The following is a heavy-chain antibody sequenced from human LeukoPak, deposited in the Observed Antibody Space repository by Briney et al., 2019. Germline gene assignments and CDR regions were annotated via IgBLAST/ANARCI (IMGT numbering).Heavy chain of an antibody. CDR2: LYSSGST. V-gene: IGHV4-4*07. J-gene: IGHJ4*02. CDR3: ARGFPITMIVVVASCDY. Sequence: PSETLSLTCTVSGGSISSYYWNWIRQPAGKGLQWLGRLYSSGSTNFNPSLQSRVTMSVDTSKNQFSLKLSSVTAADTAVYYCARGFPITMIVVVASCDYWGQGTLVTVSS. CDR1: GGSISSYY. D-gene: IGHD3-22*01.